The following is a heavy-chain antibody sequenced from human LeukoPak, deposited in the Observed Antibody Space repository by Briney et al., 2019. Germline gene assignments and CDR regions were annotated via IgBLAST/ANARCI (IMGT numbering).Heavy chain of an antibody. Sequence: PGGSLRLSCAASGFTFSSYSMNWVRQAPGKGLERVSSISSSSSYIYYADSVKSRFTISRDNAKNSLYLQMNSLRAEDTAVYYCARAPSKYDFWSGYHYYYMDVWGKGTTVTVSS. D-gene: IGHD3-3*01. J-gene: IGHJ6*03. CDR3: ARAPSKYDFWSGYHYYYMDV. CDR2: ISSSSSYI. V-gene: IGHV3-21*01. CDR1: GFTFSSYS.